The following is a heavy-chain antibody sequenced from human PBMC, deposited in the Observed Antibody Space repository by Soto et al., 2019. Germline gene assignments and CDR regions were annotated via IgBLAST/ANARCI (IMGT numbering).Heavy chain of an antibody. CDR3: ASSEWFSP. J-gene: IGHJ3*01. V-gene: IGHV4-39*01. CDR1: GGPISSGDYS. Sequence: SETLSLTCTVSGGPISSGDYSWGWIRQPPGKGLEWIGSIYYSGSTFYNPSLNSRVIMSVDTSKNQFSLKMNSVTAADTAAYWCASSEWFSPWGQGTMVTGSS. CDR2: IYYSGST. D-gene: IGHD3-3*01.